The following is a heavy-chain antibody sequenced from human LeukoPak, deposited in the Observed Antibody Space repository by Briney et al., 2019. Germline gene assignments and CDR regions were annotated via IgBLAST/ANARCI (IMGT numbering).Heavy chain of an antibody. V-gene: IGHV1-3*01. D-gene: IGHD3-3*01. CDR3: ARVVDFWSGLLSDY. J-gene: IGHJ4*02. CDR2: INAGNGNT. CDR1: GYTFTSYA. Sequence: ASVKVSCKASGYTFTSYAMHWVRQAPGQRLEWMGWINAGNGNTKYSQKFQGRITITRDTSASTAYMELSSLRSEDTAVYYCARVVDFWSGLLSDYWGQGTLVTVSS.